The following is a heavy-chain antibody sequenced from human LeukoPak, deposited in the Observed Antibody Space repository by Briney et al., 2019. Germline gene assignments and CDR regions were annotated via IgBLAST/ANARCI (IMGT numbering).Heavy chain of an antibody. Sequence: PSETLSLTCTVSGGSISSGSYYWSWIRQPAGKGLEWIGRIYTSGSTNYNPSLKSRVTISVDTSKNQFSLKLSSVTAADTAVYYCARGRSGHAWFDPWGQGTLVTVSS. CDR3: ARGRSGHAWFDP. J-gene: IGHJ5*02. CDR2: IYTSGST. CDR1: GGSISSGSYY. V-gene: IGHV4-61*02.